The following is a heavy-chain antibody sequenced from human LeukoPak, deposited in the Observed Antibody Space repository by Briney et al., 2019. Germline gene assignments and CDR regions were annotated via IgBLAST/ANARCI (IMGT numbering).Heavy chain of an antibody. CDR3: ARGAVGTGVWFDP. D-gene: IGHD1-26*01. CDR1: GFTFSGYW. Sequence: QTGGSLRLSCAASGFTFSGYWMHWVRQAPGKGLVWVSRINTDGGTTNYADSVKGRFTISRDNAKNTLHLQMNSLRADDTAVYYCARGAVGTGVWFDPWGQGTLVTVSS. J-gene: IGHJ5*02. V-gene: IGHV3-74*01. CDR2: INTDGGTT.